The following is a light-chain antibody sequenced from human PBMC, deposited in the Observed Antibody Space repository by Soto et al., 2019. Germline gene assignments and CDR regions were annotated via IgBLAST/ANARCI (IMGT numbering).Light chain of an antibody. CDR2: GAS. Sequence: EIVLTQSPGTLSLSPWERATLSCRASQSVSSSYLAWYQQKPGRAPRLLIYGASSRATGIPDRFSGSGSGTDFTLTISRLEPEDFAVYYCQQYGSSMWTFGQGTKVDI. CDR1: QSVSSSY. CDR3: QQYGSSMWT. V-gene: IGKV3-20*01. J-gene: IGKJ1*01.